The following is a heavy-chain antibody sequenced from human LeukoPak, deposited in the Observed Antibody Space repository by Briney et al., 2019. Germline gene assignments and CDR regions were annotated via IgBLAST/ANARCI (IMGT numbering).Heavy chain of an antibody. CDR2: INHSGST. D-gene: IGHD3-22*01. J-gene: IGHJ4*02. V-gene: IGHV4-34*01. CDR1: GGSFSGYY. Sequence: PETLSLTCAVYGGSFSGYYWSWIRQPPGKGLEWIGEINHSGSTNYNPSLKSRVTISVDTSKNQFSLKLSSVTAADTAVYYCARVNGYYAGFPLDYWGQGTLVTVSS. CDR3: ARVNGYYAGFPLDY.